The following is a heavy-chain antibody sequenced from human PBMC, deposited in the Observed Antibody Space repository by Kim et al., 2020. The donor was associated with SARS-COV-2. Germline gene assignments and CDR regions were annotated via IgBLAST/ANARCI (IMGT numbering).Heavy chain of an antibody. CDR3: ARAHDCGGDCYLDY. V-gene: IGHV3-33*01. J-gene: IGHJ4*02. Sequence: ADSVKGRFPISRDNSKNTLYLQMNSLRAEDTAVYYCARAHDCGGDCYLDYWGQGTLVTVSS. D-gene: IGHD2-21*02.